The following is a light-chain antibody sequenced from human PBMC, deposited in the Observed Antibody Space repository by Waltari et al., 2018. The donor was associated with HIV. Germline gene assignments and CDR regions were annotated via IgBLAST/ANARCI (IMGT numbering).Light chain of an antibody. V-gene: IGKV3-15*01. Sequence: EIIMTQSPPTLSASPGDTVILSCRASETVSSNLAWYQQNPGQAPRLLIYGATTRATGVPVRFTGSGSETEFILTISSLQAEDFAVYYCQHYNNWPPWTFGPGTTVEVK. CDR2: GAT. CDR1: ETVSSN. J-gene: IGKJ1*01. CDR3: QHYNNWPPWT.